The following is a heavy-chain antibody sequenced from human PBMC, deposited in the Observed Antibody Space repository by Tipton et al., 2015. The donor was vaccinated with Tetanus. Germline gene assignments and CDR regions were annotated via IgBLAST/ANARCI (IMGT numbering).Heavy chain of an antibody. J-gene: IGHJ4*02. D-gene: IGHD1-1*01. CDR2: ISYTGRT. Sequence: TLSLTCIVSGGSMSGSGHYGAWVRQSPGKGLEWIGSISYTGRTYYSPSLKSRVTMSVDTSKKDFSVRLGSVTAADTAVYYCARAPYNSPGKYYFDYWGQGILVTVSS. CDR3: ARAPYNSPGKYYFDY. V-gene: IGHV4-39*02. CDR1: GGSMSGSGHY.